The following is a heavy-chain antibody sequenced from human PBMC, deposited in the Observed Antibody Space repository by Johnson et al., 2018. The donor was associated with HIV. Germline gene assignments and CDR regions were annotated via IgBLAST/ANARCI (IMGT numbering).Heavy chain of an antibody. J-gene: IGHJ3*02. D-gene: IGHD6-13*01. V-gene: IGHV3-48*03. CDR3: ASITTIAAAGRGAFDI. Sequence: VQLVESGGGLVQPGGSLRLSCAASGFTFSSYEMNWVRQAPGKGLEWVSYISSSGSTIYYADSVKGRFTISRDNAKNSLYLQMNSLRAEDTAVYYCASITTIAAAGRGAFDIWGQGTMVTVSS. CDR2: ISSSGSTI. CDR1: GFTFSSYE.